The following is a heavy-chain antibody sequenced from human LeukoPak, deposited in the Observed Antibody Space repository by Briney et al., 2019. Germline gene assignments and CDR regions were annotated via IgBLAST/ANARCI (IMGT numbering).Heavy chain of an antibody. CDR1: GGSISSGDYY. CDR2: IYYSGST. D-gene: IGHD2-21*02. CDR3: ARALWDRGDCCRFDY. Sequence: NASETLSLTCTVSGGSISSGDYYWSWIRQPPGKGLEWFGYIYYSGSTYYNPSLKSRVTISVDTSKNQFSLKLSSVTAADTAVYYCARALWDRGDCCRFDYWGQGTLVTVSS. V-gene: IGHV4-30-4*01. J-gene: IGHJ4*02.